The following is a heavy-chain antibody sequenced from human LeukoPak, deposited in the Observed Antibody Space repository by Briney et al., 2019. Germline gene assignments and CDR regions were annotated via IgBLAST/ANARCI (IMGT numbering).Heavy chain of an antibody. Sequence: GGSLRLSCAASGFTFSNYGMHWVRQAPGKGLEWVAFTRFDGSIKYYADSVKGRFTISRDNSKNTLYLQMNSLRAEDTAVYYCAKDPCSGGSCYSYYYYYMDVWGKGTTVTVSS. CDR2: TRFDGSIK. CDR1: GFTFSNYG. V-gene: IGHV3-30*02. D-gene: IGHD2-15*01. CDR3: AKDPCSGGSCYSYYYYYMDV. J-gene: IGHJ6*03.